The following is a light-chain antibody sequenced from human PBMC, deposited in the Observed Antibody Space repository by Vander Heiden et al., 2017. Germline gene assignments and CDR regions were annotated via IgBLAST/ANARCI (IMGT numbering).Light chain of an antibody. CDR2: DAS. CDR1: QRVPSC. CDR3: QQRSNWQGLT. J-gene: IGKJ4*01. V-gene: IGKV3-11*01. Sequence: EIVSTHSPATLSWSPGEVATLSCSVSQRVPSCLAWYQQKPGQGPRLLIYDASNRATCIPARFSGSRVGTNFPLTISSLEPEDFAVYYCQQRSNWQGLTFGGGTKVEIK.